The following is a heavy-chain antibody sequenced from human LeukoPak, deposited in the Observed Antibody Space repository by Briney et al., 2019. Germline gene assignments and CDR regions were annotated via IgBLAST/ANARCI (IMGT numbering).Heavy chain of an antibody. Sequence: SETLSLTCTVSGGSISSYYWSWIRQPPGKGLEWIGYIYYSGSTNYNPSLKSRVTISVDTSKNQFSLKLSSVTAADTAVYYCARGSGYSSGWYRGALDIWGQGTMVTVSS. D-gene: IGHD6-19*01. J-gene: IGHJ3*02. CDR1: GGSISSYY. CDR2: IYYSGST. V-gene: IGHV4-59*01. CDR3: ARGSGYSSGWYRGALDI.